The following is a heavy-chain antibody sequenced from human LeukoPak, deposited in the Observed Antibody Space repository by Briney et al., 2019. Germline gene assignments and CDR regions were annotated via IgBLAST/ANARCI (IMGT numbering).Heavy chain of an antibody. CDR1: GFTFNNYA. D-gene: IGHD6-13*01. V-gene: IGHV3-21*01. J-gene: IGHJ4*02. CDR2: ISPASGDI. Sequence: GGSLRLSCAVSGFTFNNYAMTWVRQAPGKGLEWVSSISPASGDIYYADSVKGRFTISRDNAKNSLYLQMNSLRAEDTAVYYCARSLISSWHYFDYWGQGTLVTVSS. CDR3: ARSLISSWHYFDY.